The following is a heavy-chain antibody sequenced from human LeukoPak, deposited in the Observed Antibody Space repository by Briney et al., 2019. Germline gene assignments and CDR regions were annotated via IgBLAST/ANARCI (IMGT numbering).Heavy chain of an antibody. J-gene: IGHJ4*02. V-gene: IGHV3-33*08. D-gene: IGHD1-26*01. CDR2: IWYDGSNK. CDR3: ARDLSASGSYYFGGEFDY. Sequence: PGGSLRLSCAASGFTFSSYSMNWVRQAPGKGLEWVAVIWYDGSNKYYADSVKGRFTISRDNSKNTLYLQMNSLRAEDTAVYYCARDLSASGSYYFGGEFDYWGQGTLVTVSS. CDR1: GFTFSSYS.